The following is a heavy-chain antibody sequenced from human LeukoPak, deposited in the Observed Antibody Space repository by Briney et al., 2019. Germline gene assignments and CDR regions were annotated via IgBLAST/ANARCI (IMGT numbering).Heavy chain of an antibody. Sequence: GASVKVSCKASGYTFTSYGISWVRQAAGQGREWIGWISAYNGNTNYGQKLQGRVTMTTDTSTSTAYMELRSLRSDDTAVYYCARDDSSGCDAFDIWGQGTMVTVSS. CDR3: ARDDSSGCDAFDI. D-gene: IGHD3-22*01. CDR2: ISAYNGNT. CDR1: GYTFTSYG. V-gene: IGHV1-18*01. J-gene: IGHJ3*02.